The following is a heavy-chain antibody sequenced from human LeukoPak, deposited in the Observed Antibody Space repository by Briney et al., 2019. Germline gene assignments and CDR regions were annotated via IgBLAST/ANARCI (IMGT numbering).Heavy chain of an antibody. D-gene: IGHD6-13*01. CDR3: AREADSSSWYLDWFDP. CDR1: GFTFSSYG. J-gene: IGHJ5*02. Sequence: SGGSLRLSCAASGFTFSSYGMTWVRQAPGKGLEWVSYISSSSSTIYYADSVKGRFTISRDNAKNSLYLQMNSLRAEDTAVYYCAREADSSSWYLDWFDPWGQGTLVTVSS. CDR2: ISSSSSTI. V-gene: IGHV3-48*01.